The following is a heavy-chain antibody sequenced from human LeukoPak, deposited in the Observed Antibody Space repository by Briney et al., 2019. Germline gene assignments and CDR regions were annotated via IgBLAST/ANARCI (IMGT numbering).Heavy chain of an antibody. V-gene: IGHV1-8*01. CDR1: GYTFTSYD. D-gene: IGHD5-18*01. Sequence: ASVKVSCKASGYTFTSYDINWVRQATGQGLEWMGWMNPNSGNTGYAQKFQGRVTMTRNTSISTACMELSSLRSEDTAVYYCARRGARYSYGPNWFDPWGQGTLVTVSS. CDR3: ARRGARYSYGPNWFDP. J-gene: IGHJ5*02. CDR2: MNPNSGNT.